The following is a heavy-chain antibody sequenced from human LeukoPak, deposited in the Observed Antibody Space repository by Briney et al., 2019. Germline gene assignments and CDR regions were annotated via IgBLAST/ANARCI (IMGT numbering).Heavy chain of an antibody. V-gene: IGHV1-18*01. D-gene: IGHD1-26*01. CDR2: ISGYNGNT. J-gene: IGHJ4*02. CDR3: AKAPSGSYYPRYLDF. Sequence: ASVKVSCKASGYTFTTYGIGWVRQAPGQGLEWMGWISGYNGNTNYAQKFQGRVTMTTDTSTSTAYMELRSLRSDDTAIYYCAKAPSGSYYPRYLDFWGQGTLVTVSS. CDR1: GYTFTTYG.